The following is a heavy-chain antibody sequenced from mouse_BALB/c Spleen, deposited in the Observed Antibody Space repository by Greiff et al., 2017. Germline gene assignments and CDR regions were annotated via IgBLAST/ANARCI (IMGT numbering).Heavy chain of an antibody. D-gene: IGHD1-1*01. V-gene: IGHV14-4*02. J-gene: IGHJ3*01. CDR3: NGVAAVEATLSY. Sequence: EVQLQQSGAELVRPGASVKLSCTASGFNIKDYYMHWVKQRPEQGLEWIGWIDPENGDTEYAPKFQGKATMTADTSSNTAYLQLSSLTSEDTAVYDYNGVAAVEATLSYWGQGTLVTVSA. CDR2: IDPENGDT. CDR1: GFNIKDYY.